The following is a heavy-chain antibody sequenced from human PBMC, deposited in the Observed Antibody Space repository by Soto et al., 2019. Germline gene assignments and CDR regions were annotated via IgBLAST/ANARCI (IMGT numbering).Heavy chain of an antibody. CDR1: GGTFSHYT. V-gene: IGHV1-69*02. J-gene: IGHJ4*02. D-gene: IGHD7-27*01. CDR2: LIPILGLA. Sequence: QVQLVQSGAEVKKPGASVKVSCKASGGTFSHYTITWVRQAPGQGLEWMGRLIPILGLANYAQKFRGRVTITADKSTTTAYMELRSLRSEATAMDYCARFKWGEDYWGQGTLVTVSS. CDR3: ARFKWGEDY.